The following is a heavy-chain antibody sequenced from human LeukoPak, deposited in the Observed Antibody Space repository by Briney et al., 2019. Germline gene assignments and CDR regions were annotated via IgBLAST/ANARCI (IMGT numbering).Heavy chain of an antibody. Sequence: PGGSVRLSCAASGFTFSSYGMHWVRQAPGKGLEWVAVIWYDGSNKYYADSVKGRFTISRDNSKNTLYLQMNSLRAADTAVYYCAREGGGEWAVRLWAGQSPMYNWFDPWGQGTLVTVSS. CDR3: AREGGGEWAVRLWAGQSPMYNWFDP. D-gene: IGHD3-10*01. CDR2: IWYDGSNK. V-gene: IGHV3-33*01. CDR1: GFTFSSYG. J-gene: IGHJ5*02.